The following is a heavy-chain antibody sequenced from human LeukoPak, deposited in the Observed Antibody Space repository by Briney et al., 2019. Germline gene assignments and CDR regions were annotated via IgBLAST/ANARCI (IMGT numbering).Heavy chain of an antibody. CDR1: GFTFSSHG. J-gene: IGHJ4*02. D-gene: IGHD4-11*01. V-gene: IGHV3-23*01. Sequence: GGSLRLSCVASGFTFSSHGMNWVRQAPGKGLEWVSGIIPSGHTTYYADSVRGRFTISRDNSKNTLYLQMNSLRAEDTAVYYCARDYRREDYYFDYWGQGTLVTVSS. CDR2: IIPSGHTT. CDR3: ARDYRREDYYFDY.